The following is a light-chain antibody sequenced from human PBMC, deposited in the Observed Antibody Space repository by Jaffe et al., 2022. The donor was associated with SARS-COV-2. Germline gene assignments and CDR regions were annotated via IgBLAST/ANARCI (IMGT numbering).Light chain of an antibody. J-gene: IGKJ4*01. Sequence: EIVLTQSPGTLSLSPGERATLSCRASQSVSSSYLAWYQQKSGQAPRLLIYGASSRATGIPDRFSGSGSGTDFTLTISRLEPEDFAVYYCQQYSRSVTFGGGTKVEIK. CDR2: GAS. CDR3: QQYSRSVT. CDR1: QSVSSSY. V-gene: IGKV3-20*01.